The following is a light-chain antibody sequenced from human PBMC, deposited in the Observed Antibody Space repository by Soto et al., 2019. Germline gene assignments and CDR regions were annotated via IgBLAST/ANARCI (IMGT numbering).Light chain of an antibody. Sequence: EIVLSQSPGTLSLSPGERATLSCRASQSVSSDYLAWYQHKPGQAPRLLIYDASSRATGIPDRFSGSGSGTDFTLTITRLEPEDFAVYYCQQYGDSPFTFGPGTKVDIK. CDR1: QSVSSDY. V-gene: IGKV3-20*01. CDR3: QQYGDSPFT. J-gene: IGKJ3*01. CDR2: DAS.